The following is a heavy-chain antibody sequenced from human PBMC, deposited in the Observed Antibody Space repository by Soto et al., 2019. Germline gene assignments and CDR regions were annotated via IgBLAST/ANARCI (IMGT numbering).Heavy chain of an antibody. CDR3: AKEGDFYDISTGYFGSKAYFDH. J-gene: IGHJ4*02. Sequence: GGSLRLSCAAPGFTFTSYGMHWVRQAPGKGLEWVAVISSDGRNKYYSDSVKGRFTISRDVSKNTVFLHMDSLSAQDTAVYYCAKEGDFYDISTGYFGSKAYFDHWGQGTLVTGSS. V-gene: IGHV3-30*18. CDR1: GFTFTSYG. D-gene: IGHD3-9*01. CDR2: ISSDGRNK.